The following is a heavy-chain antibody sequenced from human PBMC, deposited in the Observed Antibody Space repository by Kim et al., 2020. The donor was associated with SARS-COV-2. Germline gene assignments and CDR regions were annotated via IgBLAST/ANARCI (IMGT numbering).Heavy chain of an antibody. CDR1: GFIFSDYY. Sequence: GGSLRLSCAASGFIFSDYYMSWIRQAPGKGLEWVSYISTSVSTIYYADSVKGRFTISRDNAKNSLYLQMNSLRGEDTAVYYCARVFWSGYYDYWGQGTLVTVSS. CDR2: ISTSVSTI. J-gene: IGHJ4*02. V-gene: IGHV3-11*01. CDR3: ARVFWSGYYDY. D-gene: IGHD3-3*01.